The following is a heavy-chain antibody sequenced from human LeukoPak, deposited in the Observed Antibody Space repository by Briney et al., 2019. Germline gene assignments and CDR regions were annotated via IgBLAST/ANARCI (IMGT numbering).Heavy chain of an antibody. CDR2: INPNTGDT. CDR3: ARDLTQYYDSSGYYYLDAFDI. CDR1: GYTFTRYY. Sequence: GASVKVSCKASGYTFTRYYIHWVRQAPGQGLESMGWINPNTGDTDYAQKFKDRVTMTRDTSITTVYMQLGRLTSDDTAVYYCARDLTQYYDSSGYYYLDAFDIWGQGTMVTVSS. D-gene: IGHD3-22*01. J-gene: IGHJ3*02. V-gene: IGHV1-2*02.